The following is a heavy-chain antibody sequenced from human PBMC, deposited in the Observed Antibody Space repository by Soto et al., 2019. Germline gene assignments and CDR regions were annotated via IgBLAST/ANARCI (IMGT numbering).Heavy chain of an antibody. CDR3: AIHGSGSRY. CDR2: ISSSSSTM. D-gene: IGHD3-10*01. V-gene: IGHV3-48*01. CDR1: GFTFSSYS. Sequence: EVQLVESGGGLVQPGGSLRLSCAASGFTFSSYSMNWVRQAPGKGLEWVSYISSSSSTMYYADSVRGRFTISRDNAKNSLYLQMNSLRAEDTAVYYCAIHGSGSRYLGQGTLVTVSS. J-gene: IGHJ4*02.